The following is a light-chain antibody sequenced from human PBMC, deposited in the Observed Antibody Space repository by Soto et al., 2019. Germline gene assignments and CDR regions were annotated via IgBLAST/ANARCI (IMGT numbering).Light chain of an antibody. CDR1: QSISNW. Sequence: DIQMTQSPSTLSASVGDRVTITRRASQSISNWLAWYQQKPGKAPKLLIYDASSLERGVPSRFSGSGSGTELTITISSLQTDDFETYYCQQCNGYSRTFGQGTKVDIK. J-gene: IGKJ1*01. CDR2: DAS. CDR3: QQCNGYSRT. V-gene: IGKV1-5*01.